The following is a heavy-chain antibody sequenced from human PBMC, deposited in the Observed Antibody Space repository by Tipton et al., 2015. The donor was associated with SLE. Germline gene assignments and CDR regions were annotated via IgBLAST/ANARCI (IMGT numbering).Heavy chain of an antibody. Sequence: LRLSCAVSGGTFSGNYWTWIRQPPGKGLDWIGEINHSGDTNYSPSLESRVTISLDMSRRQFSLKLSSVTAADTAVYYCTRDRGGTGWPEYYFDYWGQGALVTVSS. CDR3: TRDRGGTGWPEYYFDY. J-gene: IGHJ4*02. CDR2: INHSGDT. CDR1: GGTFSGNY. D-gene: IGHD6-19*01. V-gene: IGHV4-34*01.